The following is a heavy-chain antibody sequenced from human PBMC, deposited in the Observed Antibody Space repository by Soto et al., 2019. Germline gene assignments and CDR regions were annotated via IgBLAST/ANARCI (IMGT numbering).Heavy chain of an antibody. V-gene: IGHV3-23*01. J-gene: IGHJ4*02. CDR2: ITDTGGDT. Sequence: VQLLESGGDLVQPGGSLRLSCVASGITFGSRAMSWVRXXXXXXXXXVSIITDTGGDTKYADSVRGRFTISRDNSKNTLYLQMSSLXXEXXXXXXXXXXXXXXXXXXXXXXFWGRGTLVTVSA. CDR3: XXXXXXXXXXXXXXXF. CDR1: GITFGSRA.